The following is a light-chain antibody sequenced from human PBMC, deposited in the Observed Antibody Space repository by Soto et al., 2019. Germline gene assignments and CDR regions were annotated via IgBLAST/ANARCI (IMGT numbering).Light chain of an antibody. CDR3: QHYNSFSKT. J-gene: IGKJ1*01. CDR1: QSIGYW. Sequence: TITCRASQSIGYWLAWYQQKPGKAPNLLIYAASTLETGVPSRFSGSGFGTEFTLTIASLQPDDSASYYCQHYNSFSKTFGRGTKVDIK. V-gene: IGKV1-5*01. CDR2: AAS.